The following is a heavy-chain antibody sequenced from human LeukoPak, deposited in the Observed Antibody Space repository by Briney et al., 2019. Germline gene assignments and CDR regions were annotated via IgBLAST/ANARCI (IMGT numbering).Heavy chain of an antibody. CDR3: ARDLFSIPDAFDI. J-gene: IGHJ3*02. CDR2: IFYTGST. Sequence: PSETLSLTCTVSSGSISTSNYYWGWVRQPPGKALEWIGNIFYTGSTYYSPSLKSRVTISLDTSRNQFSLRLNSVTAADTAVYYCARDLFSIPDAFDIWGQGTMVTVSS. V-gene: IGHV4-39*07. CDR1: SGSISTSNYY.